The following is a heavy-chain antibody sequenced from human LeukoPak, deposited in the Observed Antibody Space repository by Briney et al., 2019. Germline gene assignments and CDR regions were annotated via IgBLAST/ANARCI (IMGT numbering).Heavy chain of an antibody. D-gene: IGHD6-13*01. CDR2: IRSKANNYAT. CDR1: GFTFSGSA. V-gene: IGHV3-73*01. CDR3: TRHGIAAAGGILDP. Sequence: GSLRLSCAASGFTFSGSAMHWVRQASGKGLEWVGRIRSKANNYATAYAASVKGRFTISRDDSKNTAYLQMNSLKTEDTAVYYCTRHGIAAAGGILDPWGQGTLVTVSS. J-gene: IGHJ5*02.